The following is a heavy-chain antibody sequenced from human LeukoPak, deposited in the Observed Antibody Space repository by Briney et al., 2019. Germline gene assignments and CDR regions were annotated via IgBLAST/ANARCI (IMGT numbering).Heavy chain of an antibody. CDR2: IKHDGSDQ. J-gene: IGHJ6*03. D-gene: IGHD6-6*01. CDR3: AKSDSSSSIYMDV. Sequence: AGGSLRLSCAASGFTFSNYWPTWVRQAPGKGLEWVANIKHDGSDQYYLDSVKGRFTISRDNAKNSLYLQMNSLRAEDTAVYYCAKSDSSSSIYMDVWGKGTTVTVSS. CDR1: GFTFSNYW. V-gene: IGHV3-7*01.